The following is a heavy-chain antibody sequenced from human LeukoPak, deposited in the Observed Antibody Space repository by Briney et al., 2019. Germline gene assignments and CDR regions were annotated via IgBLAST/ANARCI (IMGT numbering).Heavy chain of an antibody. CDR2: IFHSGNT. V-gene: IGHV4-59*04. D-gene: IGHD1-26*01. Sequence: SETLSLTCTVSGGSISSSYWGWIRRPPGKGLEWIGNIFHSGNTYYNPSLQSRVTISVDTSKNQFSLKLSSVTAADTAVYHCATLSALGSPFNIWGQGTLVTVSS. CDR3: ATLSALGSPFNI. CDR1: GGSISSSY. J-gene: IGHJ3*02.